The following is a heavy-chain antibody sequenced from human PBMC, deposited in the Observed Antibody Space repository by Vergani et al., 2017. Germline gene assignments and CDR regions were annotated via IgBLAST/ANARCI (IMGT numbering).Heavy chain of an antibody. CDR1: GFTFSDFY. J-gene: IGHJ3*02. D-gene: IGHD3-3*01. CDR2: ISSSSSHT. Sequence: QVQLVESGGALVRPGGSLRLSCAASGFTFSDFYMTWIRQAPGKGLEWVSYISSSSSHTNYADTVKGRFTISSDNGKNSLYLQMHSLRADDTAVYYCARVGAAWAFDIWGQGTVVTVSS. CDR3: ARVGAAWAFDI. V-gene: IGHV3-11*06.